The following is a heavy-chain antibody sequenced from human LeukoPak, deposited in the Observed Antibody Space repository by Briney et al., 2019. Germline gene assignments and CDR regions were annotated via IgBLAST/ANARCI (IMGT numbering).Heavy chain of an antibody. CDR2: IYHSGST. CDR3: ARVSITIFSYGMDV. J-gene: IGHJ6*02. D-gene: IGHD3-3*01. V-gene: IGHV4-30-2*01. Sequence: SETLSLTCAVSSGSINSDGFSWSWIRQPPGKGLEWIGYIYHSGSTYYNPSLKSRVTISVDRSKNQFSLKLSSVTAADTAVYYCARVSITIFSYGMDVWGQGTTVTVSS. CDR1: SGSINSDGFS.